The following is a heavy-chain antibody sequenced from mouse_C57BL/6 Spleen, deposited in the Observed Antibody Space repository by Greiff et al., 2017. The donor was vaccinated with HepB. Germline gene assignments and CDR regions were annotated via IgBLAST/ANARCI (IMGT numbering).Heavy chain of an antibody. CDR2: IDPSDSYT. Sequence: QVQLQQPGAELVMPGASVKLSCKASGYTFTSYWMHWVKQRPGQGLEGIGEIDPSDSYTNYNQKFKGKSTLTVDKSSSTAYMQLSSLTSEDSAVYYCAIRRYGNFYFDYWGQGTTLTVSS. CDR1: GYTFTSYW. CDR3: AIRRYGNFYFDY. V-gene: IGHV1-69*01. J-gene: IGHJ2*01. D-gene: IGHD2-10*02.